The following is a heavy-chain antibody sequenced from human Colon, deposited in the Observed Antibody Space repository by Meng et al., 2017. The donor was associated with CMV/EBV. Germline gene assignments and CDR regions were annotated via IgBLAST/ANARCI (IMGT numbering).Heavy chain of an antibody. CDR2: IGTVGDT. V-gene: IGHV3-13*01. CDR1: GFTFSTYD. Sequence: GGSLRLSCTASGFTFSTYDFHWVRLPTGKGLEWVSSIGTVGDTYSIGSVKGRFIISRDDAKNSVYLQMNGLRDGDTGMYYCARARSPTHFDYWGQGALVTVSS. CDR3: ARARSPTHFDY. J-gene: IGHJ4*02.